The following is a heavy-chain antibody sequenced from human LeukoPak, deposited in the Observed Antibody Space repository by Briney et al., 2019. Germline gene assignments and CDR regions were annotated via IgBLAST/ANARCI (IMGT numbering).Heavy chain of an antibody. Sequence: QPGGSLRLSCADSGSTFSDYGMHWVRQAPGRGLEWVAIIVYDGSHKYYSDSVKGRFTISRDNSENTLYLQMNTLRVEDTAVYYCARGGRGAVTIAGPLGGYYYYGLGVWGQGTTVTVSS. J-gene: IGHJ6*02. CDR3: ARGGRGAVTIAGPLGGYYYYGLGV. V-gene: IGHV3-30*03. CDR1: GSTFSDYG. D-gene: IGHD4-11*01. CDR2: IVYDGSHK.